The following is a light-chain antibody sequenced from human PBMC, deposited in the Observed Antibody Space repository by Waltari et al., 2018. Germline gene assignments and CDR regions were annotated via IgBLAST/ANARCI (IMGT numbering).Light chain of an antibody. CDR2: GAS. Sequence: EIVLTQSPATLSLSPGERATLSCRASQSVRSYLAWYQQKPGQAPRLLIYGASNRATGIPARFSGSGSGTDFTLTISSLEPEDFAVYYCQQRSNWPITFGPGTKVDIK. J-gene: IGKJ3*01. CDR1: QSVRSY. V-gene: IGKV3-11*01. CDR3: QQRSNWPIT.